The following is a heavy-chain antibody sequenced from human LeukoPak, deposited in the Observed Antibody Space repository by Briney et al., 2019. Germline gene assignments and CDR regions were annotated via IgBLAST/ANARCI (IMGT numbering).Heavy chain of an antibody. D-gene: IGHD3-22*01. CDR2: IIPIFGIA. Sequence: SVKVSCKASGGTFSSYAISWVRQAPGQGLEWMGRIIPIFGIANYAQKFQGRVTITADKSTSTAYMELSSLRSEDTAVYYCARELPYYDSTHHAYYYYGMDVWGQGTTVTVSS. J-gene: IGHJ6*02. CDR1: GGTFSSYA. CDR3: ARELPYYDSTHHAYYYYGMDV. V-gene: IGHV1-69*04.